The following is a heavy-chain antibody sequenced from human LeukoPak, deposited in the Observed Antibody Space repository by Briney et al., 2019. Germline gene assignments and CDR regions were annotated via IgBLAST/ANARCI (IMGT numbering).Heavy chain of an antibody. V-gene: IGHV3-30*02. CDR2: IQDDGAKT. CDR1: GFTLNTYP. D-gene: IGHD3-22*01. Sequence: GGSLRLSCAASGFTLNTYPMHWVRQAPGKGLEWVALIQDDGAKTNYADSVRGRFTISRDNSRSTVYLQMNSLKPDDTAVYYCATQTITLVVVISPFDYRGQGALVTVSS. CDR3: ATQTITLVVVISPFDY. J-gene: IGHJ4*02.